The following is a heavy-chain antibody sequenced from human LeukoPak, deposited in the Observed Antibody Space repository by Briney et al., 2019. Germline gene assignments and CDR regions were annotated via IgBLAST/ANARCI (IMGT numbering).Heavy chain of an antibody. D-gene: IGHD6-13*01. CDR2: IYYSGST. CDR1: GASISSGACY. Sequence: SQTLSLTCTVSGASISSGACYWSWIRQHPGKGLECIGYIYYSGSTYYNPSLKSRVTISVDTSKNQFSLNLRSVTAADTAVYYCARDSSTWWFDYWGQGTLVTVSS. J-gene: IGHJ4*02. CDR3: ARDSSTWWFDY. V-gene: IGHV4-31*03.